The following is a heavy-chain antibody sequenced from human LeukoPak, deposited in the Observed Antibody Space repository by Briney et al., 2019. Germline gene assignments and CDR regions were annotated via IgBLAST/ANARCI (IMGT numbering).Heavy chain of an antibody. CDR3: ARVVYDYVWGSYRAYYFDY. Sequence: ASVKVSCKASGGTFSSYAISWVRQAPGQGLEWMGWMNPNSGNTGYAQKFQGRVTMTRNTSISTAYMELSSLRSEDTAVYYCARVVYDYVWGSYRAYYFDYWGQGTLVTVSS. V-gene: IGHV1-8*02. J-gene: IGHJ4*02. CDR1: GGTFSSYA. CDR2: MNPNSGNT. D-gene: IGHD3-16*02.